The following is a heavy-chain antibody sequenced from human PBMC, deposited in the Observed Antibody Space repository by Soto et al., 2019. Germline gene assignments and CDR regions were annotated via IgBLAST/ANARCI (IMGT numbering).Heavy chain of an antibody. CDR1: RFTFSSYS. CDR2: FRTGGDDGTT. D-gene: IGHD3-10*01. Sequence: PGGSRELSCAASRFTFSSYSMSWVRQAPGKGLEWVSGFRTGGDDGTTYYADSVKGRFTISRDNSKNTLFLQMNSLRAEDTAIYYCAKKVNSGPGSQYFDYWGQGTLVTVSS. CDR3: AKKVNSGPGSQYFDY. V-gene: IGHV3-23*01. J-gene: IGHJ4*02.